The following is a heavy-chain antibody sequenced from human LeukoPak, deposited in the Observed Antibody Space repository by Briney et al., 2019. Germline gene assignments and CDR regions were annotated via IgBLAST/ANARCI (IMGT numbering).Heavy chain of an antibody. CDR3: AKDMGIDH. Sequence: PGGSLRLSCAASGFSFSNNYVNWVRQAPGKGLEWVAVIYTSGTTKSADSAKGRFTISRDNSKNTVFLQMNGLRPEDTAVYYCAKDMGIDHWGQGTLVTVFS. CDR2: IYTSGTT. CDR1: GFSFSNNY. J-gene: IGHJ5*02. D-gene: IGHD2-15*01. V-gene: IGHV3-66*01.